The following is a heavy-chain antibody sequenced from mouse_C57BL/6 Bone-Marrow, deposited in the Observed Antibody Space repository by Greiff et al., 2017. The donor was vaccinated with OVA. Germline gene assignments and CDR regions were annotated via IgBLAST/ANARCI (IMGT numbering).Heavy chain of an antibody. D-gene: IGHD2-4*01. CDR1: GYTFTSYW. CDR2: IHPSDSDT. Sequence: QVHVKQPGAELVKPGASVKVSCKASGYTFTSYWMHWVKQRPGQGLEWIGRIHPSDSDTNYNQKFKGKATLTVDKSSSTAYMQLSSLTSEDSAVYYCAIYYYDYDSWFAYWGQGTLVTVSA. J-gene: IGHJ3*01. V-gene: IGHV1-74*01. CDR3: AIYYYDYDSWFAY.